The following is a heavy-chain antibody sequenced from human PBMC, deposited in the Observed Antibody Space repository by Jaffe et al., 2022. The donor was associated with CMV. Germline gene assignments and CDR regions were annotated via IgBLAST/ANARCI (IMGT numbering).Heavy chain of an antibody. CDR2: ISGSGGST. D-gene: IGHD3-16*01. Sequence: EVQLLESGGGLVQPGGSLRLSCAASGFTFSSYAMSWVRQAPGKGLEWVSAISGSGGSTYYADSVKGRFTISRDNSKNTLYLQMNSLRAEDTAVYYCAKDEVMTDYYYYGMDVWGQGTTVTVSS. CDR1: GFTFSSYA. V-gene: IGHV3-23*01. J-gene: IGHJ6*02. CDR3: AKDEVMTDYYYYGMDV.